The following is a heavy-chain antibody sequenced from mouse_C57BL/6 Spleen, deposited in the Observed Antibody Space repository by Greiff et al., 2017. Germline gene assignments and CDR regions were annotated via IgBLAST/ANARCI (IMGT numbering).Heavy chain of an antibody. V-gene: IGHV14-1*01. D-gene: IGHD1-1*01. CDR1: GFNIKDYY. Sequence: VQLQQSGAELVRPGASVKLSCTASGFNIKDYYMHWVKQRPEQGLEWIGRIDPEDGDTEYAPKFQGKATMTADTSSNTAYLQLSSLTSEDTAVYYCTTWSTTVVAYYFDDWGQGTTLTVSS. CDR3: TTWSTTVVAYYFDD. J-gene: IGHJ2*01. CDR2: IDPEDGDT.